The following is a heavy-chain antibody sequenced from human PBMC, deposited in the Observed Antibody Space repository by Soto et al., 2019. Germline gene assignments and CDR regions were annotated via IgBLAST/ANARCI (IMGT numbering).Heavy chain of an antibody. CDR2: IYYSGST. CDR3: ARDYYDSSGYYYFDY. D-gene: IGHD3-22*01. J-gene: IGHJ4*01. CDR1: GGSISSSSYY. Sequence: SETLSLTCTVSGGSISSSSYYWGWIRQPPGKGLEWIGSIYYSGSTYYNPSLKSRVTISVDTSKNQFSLKLSSVTAADTAVYYCARDYYDSSGYYYFDYWGHGTLVTVSS. V-gene: IGHV4-39*02.